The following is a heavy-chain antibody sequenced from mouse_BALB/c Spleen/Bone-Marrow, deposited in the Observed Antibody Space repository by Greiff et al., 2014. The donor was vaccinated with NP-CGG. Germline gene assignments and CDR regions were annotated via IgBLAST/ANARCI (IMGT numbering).Heavy chain of an antibody. Sequence: EVQLQESGPELVKPGASMRISCRASGYSFTAYTMNWVKQSHGKNLEWIGLINPYNGGTSYNQKFKGKATLTVDKSSSTAYMELLSLTSEDSAVYYCASWSTTGAMDYWGQGTSVTVSS. V-gene: IGHV1-26*01. CDR3: ASWSTTGAMDY. D-gene: IGHD5-1*01. CDR2: INPYNGGT. J-gene: IGHJ4*01. CDR1: GYSFTAYT.